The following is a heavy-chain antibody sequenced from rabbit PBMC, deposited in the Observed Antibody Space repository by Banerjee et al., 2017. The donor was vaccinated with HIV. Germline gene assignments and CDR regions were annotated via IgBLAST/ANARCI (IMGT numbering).Heavy chain of an antibody. J-gene: IGHJ3*01. CDR2: IYTNKGNT. CDR1: GFDFSTYY. V-gene: IGHV1S7*01. CDR3: ARDLAGVIGWNFGL. D-gene: IGHD4-1*01. Sequence: QLKETGGGLVQPGGSLTLSCKAAGFDFSTYYMSWVRQSPGKGLEWIGIIYTNKGNTEYASWVNGRFTISSDNAQNTVDLQLNSLTAADTATYFCARDLAGVIGWNFGLWGQGTLVTVS.